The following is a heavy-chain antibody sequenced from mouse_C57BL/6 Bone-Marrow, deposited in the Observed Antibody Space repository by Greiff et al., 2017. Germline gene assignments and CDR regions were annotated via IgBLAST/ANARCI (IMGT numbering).Heavy chain of an antibody. V-gene: IGHV5-2*01. J-gene: IGHJ2*01. D-gene: IGHD1-1*01. CDR2: MHSDGGST. CDR3: ARYYYGSSYPY. CDR1: EYEFPSHD. Sequence: DVQGVESGGGLVQPGESLTLSCESNEYEFPSHDMSWVRKTPEKRLELVAAMHSDGGSTYYPATMERRFIISRDNTKTSVYLQMRSLKSEDTALYYCARYYYGSSYPYWGQGTTLTVSS.